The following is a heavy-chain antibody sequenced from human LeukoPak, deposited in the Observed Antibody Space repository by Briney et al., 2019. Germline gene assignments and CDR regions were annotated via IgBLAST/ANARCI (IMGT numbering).Heavy chain of an antibody. CDR3: ARIRFDSSGYYYFDY. V-gene: IGHV2-26*01. CDR2: IIATDEN. CDR1: GVSLGNAIMG. D-gene: IGHD3-22*01. J-gene: IGHJ4*02. Sequence: ESGPTLVNPTETLTLTCTVSGVSLGNAIMGVSWVRHPPGKALEWLAHIIATDENSYSRSLKSRLTISKDTSKSQVVLTMTDMDPVDTGTYYCARIRFDSSGYYYFDYWGQGTLVTVSS.